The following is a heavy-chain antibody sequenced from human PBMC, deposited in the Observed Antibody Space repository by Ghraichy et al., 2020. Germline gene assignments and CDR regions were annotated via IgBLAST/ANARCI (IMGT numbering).Heavy chain of an antibody. CDR1: GGSITSADYY. CDR2: IFYTGTT. V-gene: IGHV4-31*03. D-gene: IGHD3-22*01. Sequence: SQTLSLTCSVSGGSITSADYYWSWIRQHPEKGLEWIGYIFYTGTTYDNPSLRSRVTISVDTSQNQFSLKLSSVTAADTAVYYCAGSEFRSGYRDGSWGQGNLVTVSS. J-gene: IGHJ5*02. CDR3: AGSEFRSGYRDGS.